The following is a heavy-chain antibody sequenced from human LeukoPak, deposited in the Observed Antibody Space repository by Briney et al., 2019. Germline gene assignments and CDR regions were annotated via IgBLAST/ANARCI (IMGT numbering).Heavy chain of an antibody. CDR1: GTSFSGYY. CDR2: INHSGSA. D-gene: IGHD6-19*01. CDR3: ARVIAMAGLDY. V-gene: IGHV4-34*01. J-gene: IGHJ4*02. Sequence: SETLSLTCAVYGTSFSGYYWSWIRQPPGKGLEWIGEINHSGSANYNPSLKSRLTISVDTSKNQFSLRLSSVTAADTAVYYCARVIAMAGLDYWGQGTLVTVSS.